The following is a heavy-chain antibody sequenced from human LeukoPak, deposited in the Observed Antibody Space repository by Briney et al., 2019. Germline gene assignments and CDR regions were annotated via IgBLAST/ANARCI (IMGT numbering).Heavy chain of an antibody. D-gene: IGHD3-22*01. CDR3: ARHESYYDYAFDI. V-gene: IGHV4-39*01. J-gene: IGHJ3*02. CDR2: IYYSGST. CDR1: GGSISSGDYY. Sequence: PSQTLSLTCTVSGGSISSGDYYWGWIRQPPGKGLEWIGSIYYSGSTYYNPSLKSRVTISVDTSKNQFSLKLSSVTAADTAVYYCARHESYYDYAFDIWGQGTMVTVSS.